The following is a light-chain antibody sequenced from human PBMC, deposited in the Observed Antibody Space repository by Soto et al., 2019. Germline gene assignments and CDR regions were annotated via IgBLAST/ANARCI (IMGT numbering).Light chain of an antibody. CDR2: EVS. Sequence: QSALTQPASLSGSPGQSITISCTGTRSDVGNYKYVSWYQQHPGKAPKLMIYEVSNRPSGVSNRFSGSKSGNTASLTISGLQAEDETDYYCFSYTSSGTYVFGTGTKVTVL. CDR3: FSYTSSGTYV. CDR1: RSDVGNYKY. J-gene: IGLJ1*01. V-gene: IGLV2-14*01.